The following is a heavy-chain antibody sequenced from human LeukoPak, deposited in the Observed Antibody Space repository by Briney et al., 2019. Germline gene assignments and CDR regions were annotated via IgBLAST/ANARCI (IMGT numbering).Heavy chain of an antibody. Sequence: GASVKVSCKASGYTFTSYAMNWVRQATGQGLEWMGWMNPNSGNTGYAQKFQGRVTITRNTSISTAYMELSSLRSEDTAVYYCARDPEGWFDPWGQGTLVTVSS. CDR1: GYTFTSYA. V-gene: IGHV1-8*03. CDR2: MNPNSGNT. J-gene: IGHJ5*02. CDR3: ARDPEGWFDP.